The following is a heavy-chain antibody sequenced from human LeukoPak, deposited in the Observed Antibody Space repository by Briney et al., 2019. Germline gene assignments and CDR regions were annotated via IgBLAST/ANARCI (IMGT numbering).Heavy chain of an antibody. J-gene: IGHJ4*02. CDR1: GGSISPYY. D-gene: IGHD5-12*01. V-gene: IGHV4-59*08. CDR3: ARMGGYSGYATH. CDR2: MHSSGSA. Sequence: SETLALTCTVSGGSISPYYWSWIRQPPGKGLEWIGYMHSSGSANSNPSLKSRATISVDPSQTQFSLRLSSVTAADTAVYYCARMGGYSGYATHWGQGSLVTVSS.